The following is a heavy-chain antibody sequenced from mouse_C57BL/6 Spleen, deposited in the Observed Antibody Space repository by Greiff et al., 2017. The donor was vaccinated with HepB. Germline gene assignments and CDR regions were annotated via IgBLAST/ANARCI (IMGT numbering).Heavy chain of an antibody. CDR2: IDPETGGT. Sequence: VQLQQSGAELVRPGASVTLSCKASGYTFTDYEMHWVKQTPVHGLEWIGAIDPETGGTAYNQKFKGKAILTADKSSSTAYMELRSLTSEDSAVYYCTRRGVLRSYFDYWGQGTTLTVSS. J-gene: IGHJ2*01. D-gene: IGHD1-1*01. CDR1: GYTFTDYE. V-gene: IGHV1-15*01. CDR3: TRRGVLRSYFDY.